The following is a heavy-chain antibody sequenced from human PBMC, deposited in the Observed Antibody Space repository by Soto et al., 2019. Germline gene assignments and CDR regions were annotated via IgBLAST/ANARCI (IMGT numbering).Heavy chain of an antibody. Sequence: QVQLVQSGAEVKKPGSSVKVSCKASGGTFSSYAISWVRQAPGQGLEWMGGIIPIFGTANYAQKFQGRVRITADEATSTAYMELSSLRSEDTAVYYCAGDIVLMVYKDYYYVMDVWGQGTTVTVSS. J-gene: IGHJ6*02. D-gene: IGHD2-8*01. V-gene: IGHV1-69*01. CDR2: IIPIFGTA. CDR1: GGTFSSYA. CDR3: AGDIVLMVYKDYYYVMDV.